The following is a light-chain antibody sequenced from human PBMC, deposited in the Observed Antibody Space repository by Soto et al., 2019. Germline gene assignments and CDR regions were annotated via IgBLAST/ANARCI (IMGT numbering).Light chain of an antibody. V-gene: IGKV1-8*01. CDR2: AAS. CDR1: QGISSY. J-gene: IGKJ1*01. Sequence: AIRMTQSPSSFSASTGDRVTITCRASQGISSYLAWYQQKPGKAHKLLIYAASTLQSGVPSRFSGSGSGTDFSLTIGCLQSEDFENYYCQKDYNYPHTFGQRTKVEIK. CDR3: QKDYNYPHT.